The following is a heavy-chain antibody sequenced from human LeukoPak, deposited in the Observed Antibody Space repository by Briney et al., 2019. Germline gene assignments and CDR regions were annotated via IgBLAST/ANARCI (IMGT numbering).Heavy chain of an antibody. Sequence: GASVKVSCKASGGTFSSYAISWVRQAPGQGLEWMGRIIPIFGTANYAQKFQGRVTITTDESTSTAYMELRSLRSDDTAVYYCARELDTGLGYGDSGWPDYWGQGTLVTVSS. D-gene: IGHD4-17*01. V-gene: IGHV1-69*05. CDR3: ARELDTGLGYGDSGWPDY. CDR2: IIPIFGTA. CDR1: GGTFSSYA. J-gene: IGHJ4*02.